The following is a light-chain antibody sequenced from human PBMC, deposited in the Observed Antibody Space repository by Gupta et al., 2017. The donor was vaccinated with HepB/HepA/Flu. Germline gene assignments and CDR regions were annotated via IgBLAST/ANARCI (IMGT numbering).Light chain of an antibody. Sequence: QSVLTQPPSASGTPGQRVTIPCSGSSSNIGINTVNWYQQLPGTAPKLLNHNNNQRPSGVPGLSSGSKAGKSAFMLTSGLPSEDDAYYYCAACDDSLKVRFGGGTKLTVL. CDR1: SSNIGINT. J-gene: IGLJ2*01. CDR2: NNN. V-gene: IGLV1-44*01. CDR3: AACDDSLKVR.